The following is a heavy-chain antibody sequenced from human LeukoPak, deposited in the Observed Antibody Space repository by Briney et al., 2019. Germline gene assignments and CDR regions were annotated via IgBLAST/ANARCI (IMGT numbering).Heavy chain of an antibody. CDR2: ISAYNGNT. D-gene: IGHD6-6*01. CDR3: SRDRVTYSTSSGVDY. Sequence: ASVKVSCKASGYTFSSYGISWVRQAPGQGLEWMGRISAYNGNTNYAQKFQGRVTMTTDTSTTTAYMELRSLRSDDTAVYYCSRDRVTYSTSSGVDYWGQGTLVTVSS. J-gene: IGHJ4*02. CDR1: GYTFSSYG. V-gene: IGHV1-18*01.